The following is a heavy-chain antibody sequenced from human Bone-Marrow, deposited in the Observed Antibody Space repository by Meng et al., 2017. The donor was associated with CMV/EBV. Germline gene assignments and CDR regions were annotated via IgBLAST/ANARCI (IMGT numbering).Heavy chain of an antibody. V-gene: IGHV3-30-3*01. CDR1: GFTFSSYA. Sequence: GESLKISCAASGFTFSSYAMHWVRQAPGKGLEWVAVISYDGSNKYYADSVKGRFTISRDNSKNTLYLQMNSLRAEDTAVYYCARGGLRFLEWLSQPYYYYGMDVWGQGTTVTVYS. J-gene: IGHJ6*02. CDR3: ARGGLRFLEWLSQPYYYYGMDV. CDR2: ISYDGSNK. D-gene: IGHD3-3*01.